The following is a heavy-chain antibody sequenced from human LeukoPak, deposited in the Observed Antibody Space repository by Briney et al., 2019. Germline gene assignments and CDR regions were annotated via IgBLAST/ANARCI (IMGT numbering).Heavy chain of an antibody. D-gene: IGHD1-26*01. J-gene: IGHJ4*02. V-gene: IGHV4-34*01. CDR1: VGSFSGYY. CDR3: ARVSVGATKVDY. CDR2: INHSGST. Sequence: PSETLSLTCAVYVGSFSGYYWSWIRQPPGKGREWIGEINHSGSTNYNPSLKSRVTISVDTSKNQFSLKLSSVTAADTAVYYCARVSVGATKVDYWGQGTLVTVSS.